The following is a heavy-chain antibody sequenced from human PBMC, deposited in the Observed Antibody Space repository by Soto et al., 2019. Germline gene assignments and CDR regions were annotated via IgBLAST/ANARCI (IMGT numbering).Heavy chain of an antibody. Sequence: SETLSLTCTVSGCSISPYYWSWIRQPPGKGLEWIGYIYYTGSTEYNPSLKSRVTISVDTSKNQFSLKLSSVTAADTAVYYCARDCSNGVCYSDYYYYGMDVWGQGTTVTVSS. D-gene: IGHD2-8*01. CDR3: ARDCSNGVCYSDYYYYGMDV. J-gene: IGHJ6*02. CDR1: GCSISPYY. V-gene: IGHV4-59*01. CDR2: IYYTGST.